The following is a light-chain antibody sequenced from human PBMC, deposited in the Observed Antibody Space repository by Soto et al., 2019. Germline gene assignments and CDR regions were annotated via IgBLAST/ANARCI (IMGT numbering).Light chain of an antibody. CDR3: CSYAGSYTLL. CDR1: SSDVGGYNY. J-gene: IGLJ2*01. V-gene: IGLV2-11*01. Sequence: QSALTQPRSVSGSPGQSVTISCTGTSSDVGGYNYVSWYQQHPGKAPKLMIYDVSKRPSGVPDRFSGSKSGSTASLTISGLQSEHEAEYYCCSYAGSYTLLFGGGTKLTVL. CDR2: DVS.